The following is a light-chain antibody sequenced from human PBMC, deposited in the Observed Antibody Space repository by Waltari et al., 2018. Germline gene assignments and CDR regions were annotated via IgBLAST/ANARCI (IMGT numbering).Light chain of an antibody. CDR1: QSVRSY. J-gene: IGKJ4*01. V-gene: IGKV3-11*01. CDR2: DAS. Sequence: DIVLTQSPATLSLSPGARATLPCRASQSVRSYLAWYQQRPGQAPRLLIYDASNRATGVPARFSGSESGTDFTLTISSLEPEDFAVYYCHQRSNWPPTFGGGTTVEIK. CDR3: HQRSNWPPT.